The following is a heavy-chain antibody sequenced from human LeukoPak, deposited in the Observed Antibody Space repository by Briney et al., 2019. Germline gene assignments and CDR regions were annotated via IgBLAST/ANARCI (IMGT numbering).Heavy chain of an antibody. V-gene: IGHV1-69*04. Sequence: GASVKVSCKASGGTFSSYAISWVRQAPGQGLEWMGRIIPILGIANYAQKFQGRVTITADKSTSTAYMELSSLRSEDTAVYYCARSDYGDYVHAPLKRYYYYGMDVWGQGTTVTVSS. J-gene: IGHJ6*02. CDR2: IIPILGIA. CDR3: ARSDYGDYVHAPLKRYYYYGMDV. D-gene: IGHD4-17*01. CDR1: GGTFSSYA.